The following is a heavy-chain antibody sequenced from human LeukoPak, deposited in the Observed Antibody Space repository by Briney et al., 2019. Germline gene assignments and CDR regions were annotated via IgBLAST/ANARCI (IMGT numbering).Heavy chain of an antibody. CDR3: VRGAGPGTPFD. Sequence: GSLRLSCSGSRFNFRLSWMHWVRQAPGEGLGGVSSINYDARSRTYADSVKGRLTISRDNAENTLFLQMNSLRVEDTAIYSCVRGAGPGTPFDWGQGILVTVSS. CDR1: RFNFRLSW. D-gene: IGHD1-1*01. V-gene: IGHV3-74*01. CDR2: INYDARSR. J-gene: IGHJ1*01.